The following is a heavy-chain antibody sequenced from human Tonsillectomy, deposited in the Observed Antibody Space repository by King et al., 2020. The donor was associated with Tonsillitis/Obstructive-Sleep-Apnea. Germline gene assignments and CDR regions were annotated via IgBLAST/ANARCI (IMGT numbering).Heavy chain of an antibody. J-gene: IGHJ4*02. V-gene: IGHV3-49*04. CDR1: GFTFGDHA. CDR2: IRSEVYGGTT. CDR3: TGAYTAVGATGAPEY. Sequence: VQLVESGGGLVQPGRSLRLSCTASGFTFGDHAMSWVRQAPGKGLEWGGFIRSEVYGGTTEYAESVKGRFTISRDDSKSSAYLQMNSLKAEDTAVYYCTGAYTAVGATGAPEYGGQGTLVTVSS. D-gene: IGHD1-26*01.